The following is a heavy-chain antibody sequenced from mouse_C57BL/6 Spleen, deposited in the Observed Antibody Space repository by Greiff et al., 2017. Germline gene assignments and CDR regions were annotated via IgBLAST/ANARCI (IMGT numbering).Heavy chain of an antibody. J-gene: IGHJ4*01. CDR1: GYTFTSYW. CDR3: AEGDGSSYDYAMED. D-gene: IGHD1-1*01. V-gene: IGHV1-53*01. Sequence: QVQLQQPGTELVKPGASVKLSCKASGYTFTSYWMHWVKQRPGQGLEWIGNINPSNGGTNYNEKFKSKATLTVDKSSSTAYMQLSSLTSEDSAVYDCAEGDGSSYDYAMEDWGQGTSVTVSS. CDR2: INPSNGGT.